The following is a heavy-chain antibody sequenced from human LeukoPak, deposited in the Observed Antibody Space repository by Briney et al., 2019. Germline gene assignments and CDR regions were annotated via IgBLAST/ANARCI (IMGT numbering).Heavy chain of an antibody. CDR2: ISGDGVST. V-gene: IGHV3-43*02. Sequence: PGGSLRLSCVASGLPISAFAMPWVRQAPGQGLEWVSLISGDGVSTFFADSVKGRFSISRDNSKNSLFLEISSLRTEDTALYYCARESGKFDYWGQGTLVAVSS. CDR3: ARESGKFDY. CDR1: GLPISAFA. J-gene: IGHJ4*02.